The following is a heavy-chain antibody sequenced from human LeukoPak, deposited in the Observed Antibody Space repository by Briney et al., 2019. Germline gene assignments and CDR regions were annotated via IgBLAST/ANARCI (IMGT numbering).Heavy chain of an antibody. J-gene: IGHJ6*03. CDR1: GGTFSSYA. CDR2: VIPIFGTA. CDR3: ARGGRDIAAFLDYSFYYYYYMDV. D-gene: IGHD6-6*01. V-gene: IGHV1-69*05. Sequence: ASVKVSCKASGGTFSSYAISWVRQAPGQGLEWMGGVIPIFGTANYAQKFQGRVTITTDESTSTAYMELSSLRSEDTAVYYCARGGRDIAAFLDYSFYYYYYMDVWGKGTTVTVSS.